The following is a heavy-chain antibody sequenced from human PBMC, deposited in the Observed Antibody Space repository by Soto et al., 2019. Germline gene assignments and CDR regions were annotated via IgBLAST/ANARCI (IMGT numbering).Heavy chain of an antibody. V-gene: IGHV1-18*01. CDR3: ARGVAPTYCSSTSCPNSYAFDI. CDR2: ISAYNGNT. J-gene: IGHJ3*02. D-gene: IGHD2-2*01. CDR1: GYTFTSYG. Sequence: ASVKVSCKASGYTFTSYGISWVRQAPGQGLEWMGWISAYNGNTNYAQKLQGRVTMTTDTSTSTAYMELRSLRSDDTAVYYCARGVAPTYCSSTSCPNSYAFDIWGQGTIVTVSS.